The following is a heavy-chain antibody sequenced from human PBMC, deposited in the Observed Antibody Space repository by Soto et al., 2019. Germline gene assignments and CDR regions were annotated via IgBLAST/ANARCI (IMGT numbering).Heavy chain of an antibody. V-gene: IGHV3-20*01. CDR1: GFTFDDYG. J-gene: IGHJ4*02. CDR2: INWNGGST. Sequence: PGGSLRLSCAASGFTFDDYGMSWVRQAPGKGLEWVSGINWNGGSTGYADSVKGRFTISRDNAKNSLYLQMNSLRAEDTALYHCARVIRELPSNCGGDCYYFDYWGQGTLVTVSS. D-gene: IGHD2-21*01. CDR3: ARVIRELPSNCGGDCYYFDY.